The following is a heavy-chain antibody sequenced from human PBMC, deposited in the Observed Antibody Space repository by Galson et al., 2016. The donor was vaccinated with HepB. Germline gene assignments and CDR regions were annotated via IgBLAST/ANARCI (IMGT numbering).Heavy chain of an antibody. J-gene: IGHJ1*01. CDR3: AQLWFYLQH. V-gene: IGHV4-39*01. Sequence: ETLSLTCTVSGGSISTSSYYWGWIRQPPGKGLEWIGIIYYGGNTNHNPSLKSRVTISVDTSKNQFSLKLSSVTDADTAVYYCAQLWFYLQHWGQGTLVTVSS. CDR1: GGSISTSSYY. CDR2: IYYGGNT. D-gene: IGHD5-18*01.